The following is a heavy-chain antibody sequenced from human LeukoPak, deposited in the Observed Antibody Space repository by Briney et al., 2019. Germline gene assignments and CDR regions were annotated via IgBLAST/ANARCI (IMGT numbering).Heavy chain of an antibody. D-gene: IGHD3-22*01. CDR3: ARDYYDSTGELYYMDV. CDR1: GGTFSSYA. Sequence: SVKVSXKASGGTFSSYAISWVRQAPGQGLEWMGGIIPIFGTANYAQKFQGRVTITADESTSTAYMELSSLRSEDTAVYYCARDYYDSTGELYYMDVWGKGTTVTVSS. CDR2: IIPIFGTA. J-gene: IGHJ6*03. V-gene: IGHV1-69*01.